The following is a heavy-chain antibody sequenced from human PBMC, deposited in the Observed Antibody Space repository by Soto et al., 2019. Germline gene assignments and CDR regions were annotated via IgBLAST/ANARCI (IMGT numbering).Heavy chain of an antibody. CDR2: ISYDGSNK. CDR3: VKVADTAMVMFRDDVFDI. Sequence: GGSLRLSCAASGFTFSSYGMHWVRQAPGKGLEWVAVISYDGSNKYYADFVKGRFTISRDNSKNTLYLQMNSLRAEDTAVYYCVKVADTAMVMFRDDVFDIWGKGTMVTVSS. CDR1: GFTFSSYG. D-gene: IGHD5-18*01. J-gene: IGHJ3*02. V-gene: IGHV3-30*18.